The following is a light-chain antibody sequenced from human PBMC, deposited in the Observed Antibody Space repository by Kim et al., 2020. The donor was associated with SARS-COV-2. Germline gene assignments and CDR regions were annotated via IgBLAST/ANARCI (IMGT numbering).Light chain of an antibody. CDR2: DAS. V-gene: IGKV1-33*01. CDR1: QDINNY. J-gene: IGKJ4*01. Sequence: DIQMTQSPSSLSASVGDRVTITCQASQDINNYLNWYQHRPGKAPKLLIYDASKLETGVPSRFSGSGSGTDFTFTISSLQPEDIGTYYCQQYDDLPPLIFGGGTKVDIK. CDR3: QQYDDLPPLI.